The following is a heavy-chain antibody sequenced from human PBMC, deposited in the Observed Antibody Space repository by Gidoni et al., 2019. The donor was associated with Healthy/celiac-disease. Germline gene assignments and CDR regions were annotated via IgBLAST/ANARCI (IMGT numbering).Heavy chain of an antibody. J-gene: IGHJ4*02. D-gene: IGHD1-26*01. CDR2: INPRGGST. V-gene: IGHV1-46*01. CDR3: ARVVGADFDY. Sequence: QVQLVQSGAEVKKPGATVKVSCTACGYTLTSYYMPWGPQAPGQGLEWMGIINPRGGSTSYAPKFQGRVTMTRDTSTSTVYMELSSLRSEDTAVYYCARVVGADFDYWGQGTLVTVSS. CDR1: GYTLTSYY.